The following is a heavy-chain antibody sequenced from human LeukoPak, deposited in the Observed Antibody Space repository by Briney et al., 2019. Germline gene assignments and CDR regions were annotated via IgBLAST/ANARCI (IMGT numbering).Heavy chain of an antibody. J-gene: IGHJ4*02. CDR2: IYSSGST. CDR1: AGSISSYY. CDR3: AREDQLLYDY. D-gene: IGHD2-2*01. Sequence: SETLSLTCSVSAGSISSYYWSWIRQPAGKGLEWIGRIYSSGSTNYNPSLKSRVTMSVDASKNHFSLKLSSVTAADTAVYYCAREDQLLYDYWGQGTLVTVSS. V-gene: IGHV4-4*07.